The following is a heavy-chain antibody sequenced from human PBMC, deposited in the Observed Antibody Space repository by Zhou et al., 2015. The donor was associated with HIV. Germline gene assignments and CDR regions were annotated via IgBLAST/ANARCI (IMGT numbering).Heavy chain of an antibody. D-gene: IGHD1-26*01. CDR1: GGTFNNYA. CDR2: IIPISGTA. Sequence: QVELVQSGAEVKKPGSSVKVSCKASGGTFNNYAISWVRQAPGQGLEWMGAIIPISGTANYAQKFQGRVTITADRFTSTAYMELSSLRSEDTAVYYCAIRYSGSYGNFDYWGQGTLVTVSS. V-gene: IGHV1-69*06. J-gene: IGHJ4*02. CDR3: AIRYSGSYGNFDY.